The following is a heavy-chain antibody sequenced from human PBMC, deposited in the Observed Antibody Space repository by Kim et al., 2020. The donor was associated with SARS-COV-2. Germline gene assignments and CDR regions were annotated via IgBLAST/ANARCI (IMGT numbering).Heavy chain of an antibody. D-gene: IGHD3-10*01. CDR1: GGSLRSSIYY. V-gene: IGHV4-39*01. Sequence: SETLSLTCTVSGGSLRSSIYYWAWIRQPPGKGLEWIGSIYYSGSTYYNPSLKSRLTISVDTSKNQFSLRLSSVTAADTAVYYCARHSPSYGSGILPCFDDWGQGTLVLVSS. J-gene: IGHJ4*02. CDR2: IYYSGST. CDR3: ARHSPSYGSGILPCFDD.